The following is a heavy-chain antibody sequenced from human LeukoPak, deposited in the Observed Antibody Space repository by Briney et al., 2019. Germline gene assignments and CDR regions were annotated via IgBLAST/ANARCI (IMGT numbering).Heavy chain of an antibody. Sequence: GGSLRLSCAASGFTVSSNYMSWVRQAPGTGLEWVSVIYSGGNTNYADSVKGRFTISRDNSENTLYLQMNSLRPEDTAVYYCARGPSGAALDYWGQGTLVTVSS. V-gene: IGHV3-66*01. CDR2: IYSGGNT. D-gene: IGHD6-25*01. J-gene: IGHJ4*02. CDR3: ARGPSGAALDY. CDR1: GFTVSSNY.